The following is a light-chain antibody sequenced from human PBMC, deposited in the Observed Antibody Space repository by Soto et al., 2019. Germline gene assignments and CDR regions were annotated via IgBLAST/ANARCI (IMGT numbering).Light chain of an antibody. CDR1: QSLLHSNGYNY. CDR3: MQALQTPPG. V-gene: IGKV2-28*01. Sequence: DIVMTQSPLSLPVTPGEPASISCRSSQSLLHSNGYNYLDWYLQKPGQSPQLLIYLGSNRASGVPDRFSGSGSGTDFTLKISRVEAEDVGVYYCMQALQTPPGFGQGTRLEI. J-gene: IGKJ5*01. CDR2: LGS.